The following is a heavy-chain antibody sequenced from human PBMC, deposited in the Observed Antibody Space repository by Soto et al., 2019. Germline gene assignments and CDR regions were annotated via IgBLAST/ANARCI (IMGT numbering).Heavy chain of an antibody. CDR3: AKVPWGSSRTGGFGY. CDR2: ITGTDNT. V-gene: IGHV3-23*01. J-gene: IGHJ4*02. Sequence: EVQLLESGGDLVQPGGSLRLSCVVSGFTFTHYAMNWVRQAPGKGLEWVSAITGTDNTYYADSGKGRFTISRDSFESTIYLQMNSLKAEDTAVYYCAKVPWGSSRTGGFGYWGQGTLVTVSS. CDR1: GFTFTHYA. D-gene: IGHD6-6*01.